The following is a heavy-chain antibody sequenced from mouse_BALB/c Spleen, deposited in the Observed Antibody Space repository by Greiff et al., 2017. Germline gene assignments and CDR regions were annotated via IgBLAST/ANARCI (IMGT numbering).Heavy chain of an antibody. V-gene: IGHV1-87*01. CDR1: GYAFTNYL. J-gene: IGHJ1*01. CDR2: IYPGDGDT. CDR3: ARSRYWYFDV. Sequence: QVQLKESGAELVRPGTSVKVSCKASGYAFTNYLIEWVKQRPGQGLEWIGAIYPGDGDTRYTQKFKGKATLTADKSSSTAYMQLSSLASEDSAVYYCARSRYWYFDVWGAGTTVTVSS.